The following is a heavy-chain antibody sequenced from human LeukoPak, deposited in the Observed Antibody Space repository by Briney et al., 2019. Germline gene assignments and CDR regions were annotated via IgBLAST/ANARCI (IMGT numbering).Heavy chain of an antibody. CDR1: GFTFSRYW. CDR3: ARARTRGYSGYGEGY. CDR2: IKQDGSEK. D-gene: IGHD5-12*01. V-gene: IGHV3-7*03. Sequence: GGSLRLSCAASGFTFSRYWMSCVRQAPGKGLEWVANIKQDGSEKCYVDSVRGRFTISRDNAKNSLYLQMNSLRAEDTAVYYCARARTRGYSGYGEGYWGQGTLVTVSS. J-gene: IGHJ4*02.